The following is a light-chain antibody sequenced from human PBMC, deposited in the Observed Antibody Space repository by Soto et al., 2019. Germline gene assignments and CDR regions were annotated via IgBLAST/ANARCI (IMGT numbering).Light chain of an antibody. CDR2: KIS. CDR1: QSLLHSDGETY. Sequence: DIVLTQTPLSSPVTLGQPASISCRSSQSLLHSDGETYLSWLQQRPGQPPRLLIYKISNRFSGAPXRXNGSGAGTDFTLKISRVEAEDVGIYYCMQATEYPPYTFGQGTKLEIK. V-gene: IGKV2-24*01. J-gene: IGKJ2*01. CDR3: MQATEYPPYT.